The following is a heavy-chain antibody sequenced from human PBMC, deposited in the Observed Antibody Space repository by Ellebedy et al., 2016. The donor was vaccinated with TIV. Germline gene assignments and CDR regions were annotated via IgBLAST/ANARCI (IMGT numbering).Heavy chain of an antibody. D-gene: IGHD3-10*01. CDR3: AREEGFGGAWFDP. J-gene: IGHJ5*02. CDR2: ITWRGST. V-gene: IGHV4-61*01. CDR1: GGSVSSGRSY. Sequence: MPSETLSLTCSVSGGSVSSGRSYWSWVRQPLGQGLEWIGYITWRGSTNYNPSLKSRITISMDTSKNQIALMVRSVTAADTAIYYCAREEGFGGAWFDPWGQGTLVIVSS.